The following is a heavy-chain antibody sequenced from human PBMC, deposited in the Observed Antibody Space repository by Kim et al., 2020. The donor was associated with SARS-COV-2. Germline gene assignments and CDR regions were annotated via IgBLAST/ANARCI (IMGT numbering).Heavy chain of an antibody. CDR2: INHSGST. CDR1: GGSFSGYY. D-gene: IGHD6-13*01. Sequence: SETLSLTCAVYGGSFSGYYWSWIRQPPGKGLEWIGEINHSGSTNYNPSLKSRVTISVDTSKNQFSLKLSSVTAADTAVYYCARGPGYSSSLYGARNWFDP. J-gene: IGHJ5*02. V-gene: IGHV4-34*01. CDR3: ARGPGYSSSLYGARNWFDP.